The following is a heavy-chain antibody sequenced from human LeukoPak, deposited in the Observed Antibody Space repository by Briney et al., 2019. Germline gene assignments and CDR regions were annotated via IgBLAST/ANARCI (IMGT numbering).Heavy chain of an antibody. J-gene: IGHJ4*02. D-gene: IGHD5-24*01. Sequence: PSETLSLTCAVYGGSFSGYYWSWLRQSPGKALEWIGYVYYSDKTHYNPSLKSRVFISVDTSQNQFSLRLSSVTAADTAVYYCARASMRRRDGYNRHYEIDYWGQGTLVTVS. CDR2: VYYSDKT. V-gene: IGHV4-59*01. CDR3: ARASMRRRDGYNRHYEIDY. CDR1: GGSFSGYY.